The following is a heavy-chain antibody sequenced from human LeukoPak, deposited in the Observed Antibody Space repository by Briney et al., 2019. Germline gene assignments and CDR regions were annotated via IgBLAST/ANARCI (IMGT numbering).Heavy chain of an antibody. CDR3: ARAQFHYGVYYFDY. CDR2: IYYSGST. V-gene: IGHV4-31*03. Sequence: PSQTLSLTCTVSGGSISSGGYYWSWIRQHPGKGLEWIGYIYYSGSTYYNPSLKSRVTISVDTSKNQFSLKLSSVTAADTAVYYCARAQFHYGVYYFDYWGQGTRVPVSS. D-gene: IGHD4-17*01. J-gene: IGHJ4*02. CDR1: GGSISSGGYY.